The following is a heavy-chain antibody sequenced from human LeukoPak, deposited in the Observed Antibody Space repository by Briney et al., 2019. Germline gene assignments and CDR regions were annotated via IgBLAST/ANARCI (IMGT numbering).Heavy chain of an antibody. CDR3: AREKGATVVTFMDY. CDR2: TSKSGSYT. J-gene: IGHJ4*02. CDR1: GFTFSAYT. Sequence: NPGGSLRLSCTASGFTFSAYTMIWVRQAPGKGPEWLSSTSKSGSYTHYTDSIRGRFTISRDNAKNSLFLQMNSLRAEDTAVYYCAREKGATVVTFMDYWGQGTLVTVSS. V-gene: IGHV3-21*01. D-gene: IGHD4-23*01.